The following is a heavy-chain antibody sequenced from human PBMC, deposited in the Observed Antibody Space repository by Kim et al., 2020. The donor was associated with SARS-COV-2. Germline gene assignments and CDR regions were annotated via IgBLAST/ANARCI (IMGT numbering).Heavy chain of an antibody. D-gene: IGHD3-10*01. J-gene: IGHJ4*02. V-gene: IGHV3-23*01. Sequence: FTISRDNSKNTLYLQMNSLRAEDTAVYYCAKDDTVLLWFGELLGNYYFDYWGQGTLVTVSS. CDR3: AKDDTVLLWFGELLGNYYFDY.